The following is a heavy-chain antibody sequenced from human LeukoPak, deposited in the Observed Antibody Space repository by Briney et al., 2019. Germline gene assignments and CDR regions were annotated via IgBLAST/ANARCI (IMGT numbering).Heavy chain of an antibody. Sequence: GESLRISCEASGYSFTNYWIGWVRQMPGKGLEWMGIIYPGDPQSRYSPSFQGQVTISVDKSISTAYLQWSSLKASDTAMYYCARPEYYYDSSGSPWAFDIWGQGAMVIVSS. CDR2: IYPGDPQS. V-gene: IGHV5-51*01. J-gene: IGHJ3*02. CDR3: ARPEYYYDSSGSPWAFDI. CDR1: GYSFTNYW. D-gene: IGHD3-22*01.